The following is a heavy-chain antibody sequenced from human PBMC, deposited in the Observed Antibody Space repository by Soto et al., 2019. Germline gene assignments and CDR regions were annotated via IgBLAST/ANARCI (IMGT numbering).Heavy chain of an antibody. D-gene: IGHD3-9*01. V-gene: IGHV3-49*03. Sequence: EVQLVESGGGLVQPGRSLRLSCTASGFTFGDYAMSWFRQAPGKGLEWVGFIRSKAYGGTTEYAASVKGRFTISRDDSKSIAYPKMNSLKTEDTAVYYCTRASYYDILTGLPAVNFDYWGQGTLVTVSS. CDR2: IRSKAYGGTT. CDR3: TRASYYDILTGLPAVNFDY. CDR1: GFTFGDYA. J-gene: IGHJ4*02.